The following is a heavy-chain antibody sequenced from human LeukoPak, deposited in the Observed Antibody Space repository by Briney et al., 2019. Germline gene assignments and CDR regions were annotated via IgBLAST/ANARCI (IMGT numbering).Heavy chain of an antibody. CDR3: ARAGGTYYGIAFDI. J-gene: IGHJ3*02. V-gene: IGHV3-7*01. CDR1: GFTFSSYW. Sequence: GGSLRLSCAASGFTFSSYWMSWVRQAPGKGLEWVATIKQDGSEKYYVDSVKGRFTISRDNAKNSLYLQMNSLRAEDTAVYYCARAGGTYYGIAFDIWGQGTMVTVSS. CDR2: IKQDGSEK. D-gene: IGHD1-26*01.